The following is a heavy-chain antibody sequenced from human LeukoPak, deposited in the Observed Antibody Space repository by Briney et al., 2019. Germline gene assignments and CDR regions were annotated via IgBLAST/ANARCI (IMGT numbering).Heavy chain of an antibody. V-gene: IGHV4-59*01. CDR1: GASINGYF. D-gene: IGHD1-26*01. CDR2: VSHTGAT. Sequence: SETLSLTCSVSGASINGYFWNWVRQTPERELEWIGYVSHTGATTSNPTLKSRVSITIDTSKRQISLSMTSVTAADSALCYCARDRRGSYYTFDVWGPGTIVSVS. J-gene: IGHJ3*01. CDR3: ARDRRGSYYTFDV.